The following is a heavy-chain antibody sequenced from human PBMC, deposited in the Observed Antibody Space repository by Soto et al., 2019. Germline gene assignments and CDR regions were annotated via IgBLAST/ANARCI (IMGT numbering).Heavy chain of an antibody. CDR2: ISSSGSTI. J-gene: IGHJ4*02. CDR3: ARDPHCISTSCYRVLELNYFDY. D-gene: IGHD2-2*02. CDR1: GFTFSDYY. V-gene: IGHV3-11*01. Sequence: PGGSLRLSCAASGFTFSDYYMSWIRQAPGKGLXXXXYISSSGSTIYYADSVKGRFTISRDNAKNSLYLQMNSLRAEDTAVYYCARDPHCISTSCYRVLELNYFDYWGQGTLVTVSS.